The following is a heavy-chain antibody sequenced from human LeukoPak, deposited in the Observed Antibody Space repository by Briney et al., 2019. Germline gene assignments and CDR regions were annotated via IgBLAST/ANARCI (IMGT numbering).Heavy chain of an antibody. V-gene: IGHV1-2*02. CDR2: INPNSGGT. Sequence: ASVKVSCKASGYTFTSYGMNWVRQAPGQGLEWMGWINPNSGGTNYAQKFQGRVTMTRDTSISIAYMELSRLRSDDTAVYYCARVGIAVAGLGSWGTLDYWGQGTLVTVSS. D-gene: IGHD6-19*01. CDR1: GYTFTSYG. CDR3: ARVGIAVAGLGSWGTLDY. J-gene: IGHJ4*02.